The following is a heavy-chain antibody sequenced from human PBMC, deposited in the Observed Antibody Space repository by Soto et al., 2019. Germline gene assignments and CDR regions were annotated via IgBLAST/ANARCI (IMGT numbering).Heavy chain of an antibody. CDR3: ARGLVIRPYYYHGMDV. V-gene: IGHV4-30-4*01. CDR2: ISSIGST. D-gene: IGHD3-9*01. CDR1: GGSISSGDYF. Sequence: QVQLQESGPGLVKPSQTLSLTCTVSGGSISSGDYFWIWIRQSPGKGLEWIGYISSIGSTYYNPSLKSRGSVSRDTSKNQFSLKLSSVTTTDTAVYYCARGLVIRPYYYHGMDVWGKGTTVTVSS. J-gene: IGHJ6*04.